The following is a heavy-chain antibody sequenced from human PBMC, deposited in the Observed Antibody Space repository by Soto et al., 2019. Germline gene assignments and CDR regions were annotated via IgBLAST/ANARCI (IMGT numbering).Heavy chain of an antibody. CDR1: GGSFSGYY. Sequence: SETLSLSYAVYGGSFSGYYWSWIRQPPGKGLEWIGEINHSGSTNYNPSLKSRVTISVDTSKNQFSLKLSSVTAADTAVYYCARGGIPEHEAARGPNWFDPWGQGTLVTSP. CDR3: ARGGIPEHEAARGPNWFDP. V-gene: IGHV4-34*01. J-gene: IGHJ5*02. CDR2: INHSGST. D-gene: IGHD6-6*01.